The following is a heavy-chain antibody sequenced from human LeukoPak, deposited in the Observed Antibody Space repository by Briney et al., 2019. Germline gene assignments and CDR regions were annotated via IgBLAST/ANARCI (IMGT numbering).Heavy chain of an antibody. D-gene: IGHD3-10*01. Sequence: GGSLRLSCVGSGFRFSDHWMSWVRQAPGKGLQWVAYIRNDGAEIYYVDSVEGRFTISRDNVRTSLYLQMDNLRVDDTAVYYCGRGHYGLDVWGQGTTVIVSS. CDR2: IRNDGAEI. CDR1: GFRFSDHW. V-gene: IGHV3-7*01. J-gene: IGHJ6*02. CDR3: GRGHYGLDV.